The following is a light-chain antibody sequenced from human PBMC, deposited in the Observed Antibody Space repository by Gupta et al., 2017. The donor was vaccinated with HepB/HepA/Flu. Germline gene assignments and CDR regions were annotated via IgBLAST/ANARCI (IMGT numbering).Light chain of an antibody. CDR1: QDIRND. J-gene: IGKJ1*01. CDR3: RDQNSSPRT. V-gene: IGKV1-17*01. CDR2: AAS. Sequence: DIQMTQSPSSLSASVADRITITCRASQDIRNDLGWCQQKPGKAPKCLIYAASRLQSGVPSRFRGSGSGTEFTLTISSRQPEDFATYFCRDQNSSPRTFGQGTKVEI.